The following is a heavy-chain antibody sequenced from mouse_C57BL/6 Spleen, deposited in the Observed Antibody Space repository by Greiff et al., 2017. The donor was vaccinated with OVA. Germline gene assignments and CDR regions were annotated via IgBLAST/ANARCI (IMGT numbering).Heavy chain of an antibody. Sequence: VKLMESGAELVRPGASVTLSCKASGYTFTDYEMHWVKQTPVHGLEWIGAIDPETGGTAYNQKFKGKAILTADKSSSTAYMELRSLTSEDSAVYYCTGGDFDYWGQGTTLTVSS. J-gene: IGHJ2*01. CDR1: GYTFTDYE. CDR2: IDPETGGT. V-gene: IGHV1-15*01. CDR3: TGGDFDY.